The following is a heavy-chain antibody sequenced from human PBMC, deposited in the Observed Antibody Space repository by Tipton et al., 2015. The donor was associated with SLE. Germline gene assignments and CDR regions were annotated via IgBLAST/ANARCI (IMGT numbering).Heavy chain of an antibody. D-gene: IGHD2-2*01. J-gene: IGHJ3*02. CDR3: ARHYCSASSCPDTFDI. CDR1: GGSISSSSYY. Sequence: TLSLTCTVSGGSISSSSYYWGWIRPPPRQGLGWFGRIYYSGSTYSNPSLTSRVTMSVETSKNQFSLKVNSVTAAATAVYFCARHYCSASSCPDTFDIWGQGTMATVSS. CDR2: IYYSGST. V-gene: IGHV4-39*01.